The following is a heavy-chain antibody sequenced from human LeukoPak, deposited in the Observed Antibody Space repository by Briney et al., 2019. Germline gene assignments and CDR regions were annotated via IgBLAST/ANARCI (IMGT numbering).Heavy chain of an antibody. CDR1: GGSISSYY. Sequence: PSETLSLTCTVSGGSISSYYWSWIRQPPGKGLEWIGYIYYSGSTNYNPSLKSRVTISVDTSKNQFSLKLSSVTAADTAVYYCARSWFGGELIHGMDIWGQGTTVTVSS. V-gene: IGHV4-59*01. CDR3: ARSWFGGELIHGMDI. J-gene: IGHJ6*02. D-gene: IGHD3-10*01. CDR2: IYYSGST.